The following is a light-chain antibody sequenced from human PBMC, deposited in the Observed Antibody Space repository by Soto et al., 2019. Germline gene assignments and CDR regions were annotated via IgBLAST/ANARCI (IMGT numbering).Light chain of an antibody. CDR1: SSNIGKNT. CDR3: AAWNSGGGGGV. V-gene: IGLV1-44*01. J-gene: IGLJ3*02. CDR2: GNN. Sequence: QSVLTQPPSASGTPGQRVTISCSGSSSNIGKNTVNWYQQLPGTAPKVLIYGNNQRPSGVPDRFSGSKSATSASRAISGLQSEREAVYYGAAWNSGGGGGVSGGGTKVTVL.